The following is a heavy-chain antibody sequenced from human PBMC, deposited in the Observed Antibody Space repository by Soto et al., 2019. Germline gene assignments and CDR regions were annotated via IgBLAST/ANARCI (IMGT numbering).Heavy chain of an antibody. D-gene: IGHD3-16*01. CDR2: INHSGST. CDR1: GGSFSGYY. V-gene: IGHV4-34*01. CDR3: ASGPGGSPVWFDP. J-gene: IGHJ5*02. Sequence: ETLSLTCAVYGGSFSGYYWSWIRQPPGKGLEWIGEINHSGSTNYNPSLKSRVTISVDTSKNQFSLKLSSVTAADTAVYYCASGPGGSPVWFDPWGQGTLVTVSS.